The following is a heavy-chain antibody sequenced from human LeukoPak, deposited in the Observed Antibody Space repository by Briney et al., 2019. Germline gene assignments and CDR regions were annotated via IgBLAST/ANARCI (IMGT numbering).Heavy chain of an antibody. CDR1: GFTFSSYA. CDR2: ISSNGGST. CDR3: ALLRYSFYGMDV. Sequence: PGVSLRLSCSASGFTFSSYAMHWVRQAPGKGLEYVSAISSNGGSTYYADSVKGRFTISRDNSKNTLYLQMSSLRAEDTAVYYCALLRYSFYGMDVWGKGTTVTVSS. J-gene: IGHJ6*04. D-gene: IGHD3-9*01. V-gene: IGHV3-64D*06.